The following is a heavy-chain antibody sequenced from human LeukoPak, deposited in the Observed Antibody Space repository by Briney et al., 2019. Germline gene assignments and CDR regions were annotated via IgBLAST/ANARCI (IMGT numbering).Heavy chain of an antibody. Sequence: GASVKVSCKASGYTFTSYGISWVRQAPGQGLEWMGWISAYNGNTNYAQKFEGRVTMTRNTPISTAYMELSSLRSEDTAVYYCARGLGVGATNYFDYWGQGTLATVSS. J-gene: IGHJ4*02. V-gene: IGHV1-18*01. CDR2: ISAYNGNT. CDR3: ARGLGVGATNYFDY. D-gene: IGHD1-26*01. CDR1: GYTFTSYG.